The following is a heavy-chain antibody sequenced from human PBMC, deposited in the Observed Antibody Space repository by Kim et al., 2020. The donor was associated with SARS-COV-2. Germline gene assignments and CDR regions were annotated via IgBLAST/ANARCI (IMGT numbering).Heavy chain of an antibody. CDR2: TRNKANSYTT. CDR3: ARDLSGRGYFDY. V-gene: IGHV3-72*01. J-gene: IGHJ4*02. D-gene: IGHD1-26*01. CDR1: GFTFRDHY. Sequence: GGSLRLSCAASGFTFRDHYMDWVRQAPGKGLEWVGRTRNKANSYTTEYAASVKGRFTISRDDSKNSLYLQMNSLKTEDTAVYYCARDLSGRGYFDYWGQGTLVTVSS.